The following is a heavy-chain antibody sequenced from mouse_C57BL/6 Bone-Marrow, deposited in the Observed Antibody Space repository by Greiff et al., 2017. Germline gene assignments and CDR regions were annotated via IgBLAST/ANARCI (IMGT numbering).Heavy chain of an antibody. Sequence: EVKLVESGGDLVKPGGSLKLSCAASGFTFSSYGMSWVRQTPDKRLEWVATISSGGSYTYYPDSVEGRFTISRDNAKNTLYLQMSSLKSEDTAMYYCARGAYWGQGTLVTVSA. CDR2: ISSGGSYT. CDR1: GFTFSSYG. J-gene: IGHJ3*01. CDR3: ARGAY. V-gene: IGHV5-6*02.